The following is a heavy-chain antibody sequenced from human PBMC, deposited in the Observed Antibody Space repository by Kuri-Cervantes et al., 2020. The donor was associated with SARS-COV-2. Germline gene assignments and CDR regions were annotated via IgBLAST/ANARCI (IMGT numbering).Heavy chain of an antibody. V-gene: IGHV4-34*01. CDR1: GGSFSGYY. CDR3: ARTYGSGTPPSY. Sequence: GSLRLSCAVYGGSFSGYYWSWIRQPPGKGLEWIGEINHSGSTNYNPSLKSRVTISVDTPKNQFSLKLSSVTAADTAVYYCARTYGSGTPPSYWGQGTLVTVSS. J-gene: IGHJ4*02. CDR2: INHSGST. D-gene: IGHD3-10*01.